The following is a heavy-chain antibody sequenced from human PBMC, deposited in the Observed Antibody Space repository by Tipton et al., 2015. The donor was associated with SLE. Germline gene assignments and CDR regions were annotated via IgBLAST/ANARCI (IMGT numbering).Heavy chain of an antibody. J-gene: IGHJ4*02. Sequence: AGLVKPSETMSLTCAVYGGSFSGYYWSWIRQPPGKGLEWIGEINHSGSTNYNPSLKSRVTISVDTSKNQFSLKLSSVTAADTAVYYCARVPRPSRFDYWGQGTLVTVSS. V-gene: IGHV4-34*01. CDR2: INHSGST. CDR3: ARVPRPSRFDY. CDR1: GGSFSGYY.